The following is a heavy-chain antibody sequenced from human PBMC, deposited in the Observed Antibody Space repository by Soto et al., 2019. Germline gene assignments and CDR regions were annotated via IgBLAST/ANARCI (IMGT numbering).Heavy chain of an antibody. CDR2: INAGNGNT. D-gene: IGHD2-21*02. CDR3: ASPLAYCGGDCYSYGMDV. V-gene: IGHV1-3*01. CDR1: GYTFTSYA. J-gene: IGHJ6*02. Sequence: GASVKVSCKASGYTFTSYAIDWVRQAPGQRLEWMGWINAGNGNTKYSQKFQGRVTITRDTSASTAYMELSSLRSEDTAVYYCASPLAYCGGDCYSYGMDVWGQGTTVTVSS.